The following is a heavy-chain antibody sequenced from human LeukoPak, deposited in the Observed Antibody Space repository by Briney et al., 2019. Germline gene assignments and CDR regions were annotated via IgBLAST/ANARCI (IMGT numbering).Heavy chain of an antibody. V-gene: IGHV3-74*01. CDR1: GFTFSSYW. CDR2: INSDGSST. Sequence: PGGSLRLSCAASGFTFSSYWMHWVRQAPGKGLVWVSRINSDGSSTSYADSVKGRFTISRDNAKNTLYLQMNSLRAEDTAVYYCARGERQLWPRSGMDVWGQGTTVPSP. D-gene: IGHD5-18*01. CDR3: ARGERQLWPRSGMDV. J-gene: IGHJ6*02.